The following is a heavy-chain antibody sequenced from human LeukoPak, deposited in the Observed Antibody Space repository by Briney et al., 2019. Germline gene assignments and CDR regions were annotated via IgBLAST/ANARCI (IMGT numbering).Heavy chain of an antibody. CDR1: GYSISSGYY. V-gene: IGHV4-38-2*02. D-gene: IGHD4-17*01. Sequence: SETLSLTCTVSGYSISSGYYWGWIRQPPGKGLEWIGRIYHRGSTYYSPSLKSRVPISVDTSKNQFSLKLSSVTAADTAVYYCARGTTVTTPGVGYWGQGTLVTVSS. J-gene: IGHJ4*02. CDR3: ARGTTVTTPGVGY. CDR2: IYHRGST.